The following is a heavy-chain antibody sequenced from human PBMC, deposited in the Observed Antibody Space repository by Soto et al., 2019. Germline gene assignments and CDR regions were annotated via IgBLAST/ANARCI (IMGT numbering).Heavy chain of an antibody. CDR2: IIPIFGTA. Sequence: QVQLVQSGAEVKKPGSSVKVSCKAPGGTFSSYAISWVRQAPGQGLEWMGGIIPIFGTANYVQKFQGRVTITADESTSTGYMELSSLRSEDTAVYYCARSRGGSSSLDIYYYYYYGMDVWGQGTTVTVSS. CDR3: ARSRGGSSSLDIYYYYYYGMDV. CDR1: GGTFSSYA. J-gene: IGHJ6*02. D-gene: IGHD2-15*01. V-gene: IGHV1-69*01.